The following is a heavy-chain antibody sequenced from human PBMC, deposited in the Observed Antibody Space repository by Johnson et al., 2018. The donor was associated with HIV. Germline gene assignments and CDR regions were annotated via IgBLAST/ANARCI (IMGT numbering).Heavy chain of an antibody. Sequence: LVESGGGLVQPGGSLRLSCVVSGFTFSDYYMDWVRQAPGKGLEWVGRTTDKLNSYTTKYAASVKGRFTISRDDSKKSLYLQINSLRTEDTAVYYCARENYRRRDAFDVWGQGTVVIVSS. CDR2: TTDKLNSYTT. V-gene: IGHV3-72*01. CDR3: ARENYRRRDAFDV. J-gene: IGHJ3*01. D-gene: IGHD1-7*01. CDR1: GFTFSDYY.